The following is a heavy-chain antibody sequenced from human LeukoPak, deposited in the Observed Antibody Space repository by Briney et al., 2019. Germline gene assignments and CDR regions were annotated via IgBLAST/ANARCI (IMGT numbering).Heavy chain of an antibody. D-gene: IGHD3-22*01. V-gene: IGHV1-18*01. CDR2: ISAYNGNT. J-gene: IGHJ3*02. CDR1: GYTFTSYG. CDR3: ARDFVRFYYDSSGYYYGADAFDI. Sequence: ASVKVSCKASGYTFTSYGISWVRQAPGQGLEWMGWISAYNGNTNYARKVQGRVTMTTDTSTSTAYMELRSLRSDDTAVYYCARDFVRFYYDSSGYYYGADAFDIWGQGTMVTVSS.